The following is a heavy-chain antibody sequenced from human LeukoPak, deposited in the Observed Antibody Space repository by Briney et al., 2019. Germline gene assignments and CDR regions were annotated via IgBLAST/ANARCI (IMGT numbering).Heavy chain of an antibody. CDR2: IYTSGST. CDR1: GGSISSYY. D-gene: IGHD6-19*01. CDR3: ARGGLLGEQWLVPDY. Sequence: SETLSLTCTVSGGSISSYYWSWIRQPAGKGLEWIGRIYTSGSTNYNPSLKSRVTMSVDTSKNQFSLKLSSVTAADTAVYYCARGGLLGEQWLVPDYWGQGTLVTVSS. V-gene: IGHV4-4*07. J-gene: IGHJ4*02.